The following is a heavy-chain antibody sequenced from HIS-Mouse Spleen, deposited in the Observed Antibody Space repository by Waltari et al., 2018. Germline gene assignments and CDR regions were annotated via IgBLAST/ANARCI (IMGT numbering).Heavy chain of an antibody. Sequence: QVQLVQSVAEVKKPGASVKVSCKASGYTFTGYYMHWVRQAPGQGLEWMGWINPKSGGTNYAQKFQGRVTMTRDTSISTAYMELSRLRSDDTAVYYCARDQLGGFDYWGQGTLVTVSS. V-gene: IGHV1-2*02. CDR3: ARDQLGGFDY. J-gene: IGHJ4*02. CDR2: INPKSGGT. D-gene: IGHD7-27*01. CDR1: GYTFTGYY.